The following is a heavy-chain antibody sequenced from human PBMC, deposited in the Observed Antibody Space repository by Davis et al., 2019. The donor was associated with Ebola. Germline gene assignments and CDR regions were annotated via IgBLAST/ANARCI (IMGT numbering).Heavy chain of an antibody. Sequence: PGGSLRLSCAASGLTFGNYGMHWVRQAPGKGLEWVAVISYTGDHTYYADSVRGRFTISRDNSKSTLYLHMNSLRPEDTAVYFCAKDLSMGAATGAFHSWGQGTLVTVSS. CDR3: AKDLSMGAATGAFHS. J-gene: IGHJ4*02. CDR2: ISYTGDHT. D-gene: IGHD1-26*01. CDR1: GLTFGNYG. V-gene: IGHV3-30*18.